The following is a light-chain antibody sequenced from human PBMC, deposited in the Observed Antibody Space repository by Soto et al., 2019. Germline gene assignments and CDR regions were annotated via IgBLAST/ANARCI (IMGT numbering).Light chain of an antibody. Sequence: DIQMTQSPSSVSASVGDRVTITCRATQVFSSWLAWYQQKPGKAPKLLIYATSNLQSGVPSRFSGSGSGTDFTLTITSLQPEDFATYYCQQANSFPYTFGQGTKLEIK. CDR3: QQANSFPYT. CDR2: ATS. J-gene: IGKJ2*01. CDR1: QVFSSW. V-gene: IGKV1-12*01.